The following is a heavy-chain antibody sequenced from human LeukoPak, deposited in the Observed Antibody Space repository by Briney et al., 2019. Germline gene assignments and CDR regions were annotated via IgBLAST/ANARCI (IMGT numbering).Heavy chain of an antibody. CDR1: GFTVSRNY. V-gene: IGHV3-66*01. J-gene: IGHJ3*02. CDR3: AREPQGDSSGYDAFDI. CDR2: IYSGGST. Sequence: TGGSLRLSCAASGFTVSRNYMTWDRQAPGKGLEWVSVIYSGGSTYYADSVKGRFTLSRDNSKNTLFLQMNSLRAEDTAVYYCAREPQGDSSGYDAFDIWGQGTMVTVSS. D-gene: IGHD3-22*01.